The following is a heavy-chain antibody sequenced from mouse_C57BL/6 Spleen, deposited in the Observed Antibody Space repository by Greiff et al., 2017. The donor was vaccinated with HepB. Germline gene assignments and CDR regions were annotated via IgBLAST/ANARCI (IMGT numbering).Heavy chain of an antibody. J-gene: IGHJ3*01. CDR2: IRNKANGYTT. CDR1: GFTFTDYY. V-gene: IGHV7-3*01. Sequence: VQLKESGGGLVQPGGSLSLSCAASGFTFTDYYMSWVRQPPGKALEWLGFIRNKANGYTTEYSASVKGRFTISRDNSQSILYLQMNALRAEDSATEYCARSPKYYGSLFAYWGQGTLVTVSA. CDR3: ARSPKYYGSLFAY. D-gene: IGHD1-1*01.